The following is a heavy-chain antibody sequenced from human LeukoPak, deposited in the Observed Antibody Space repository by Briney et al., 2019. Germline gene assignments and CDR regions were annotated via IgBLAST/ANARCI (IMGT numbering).Heavy chain of an antibody. CDR3: ARTYYDSSGSVPFDY. Sequence: PSETLSLTCTVSGYSISSGYYWGWIRQPPGKGLEWIGSIYHRGTTYYNPSLKSRVTISVDMSKDHFSLKLSSVTAADTAVYYCARTYYDSSGSVPFDYWGQGTLVTVSS. D-gene: IGHD3-22*01. CDR2: IYHRGTT. J-gene: IGHJ4*02. CDR1: GYSISSGYY. V-gene: IGHV4-38-2*02.